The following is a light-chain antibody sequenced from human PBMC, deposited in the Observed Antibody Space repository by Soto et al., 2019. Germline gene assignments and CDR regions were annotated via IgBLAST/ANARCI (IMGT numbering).Light chain of an antibody. Sequence: QSALTQPASVSGSPGQSITISCTGTSSDVGGYNYVSWYQQHPGKAPKLMIYEVSDRPSGVSHRFSGTKSSNTASLTISGLQAEDEADYYCSSYTRSSTVVFGGGTKLTVL. CDR2: EVS. CDR3: SSYTRSSTVV. V-gene: IGLV2-14*01. J-gene: IGLJ2*01. CDR1: SSDVGGYNY.